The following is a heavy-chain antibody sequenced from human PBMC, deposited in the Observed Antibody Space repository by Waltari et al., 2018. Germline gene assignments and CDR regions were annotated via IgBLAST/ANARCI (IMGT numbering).Heavy chain of an antibody. CDR3: ASHPARSFDY. CDR1: GFPFSSYS. D-gene: IGHD2-2*01. J-gene: IGHJ4*02. Sequence: EVQLVEYGGGLVKPVGSLRLSCAASGFPFSSYSMNWVRQAPGKGLEWVSSISSSSSYIYYADSVKGRFTISRDNAKNSLYLQMNSLRAEDTAVYYCASHPARSFDYWGQGTLVTVSS. CDR2: ISSSSSYI. V-gene: IGHV3-21*01.